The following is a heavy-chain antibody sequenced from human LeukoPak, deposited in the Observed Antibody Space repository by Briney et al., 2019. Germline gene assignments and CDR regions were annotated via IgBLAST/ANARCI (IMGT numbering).Heavy chain of an antibody. Sequence: GGSLRLSCAASGFDFSTYNMNWVRQAPGKGLEWVSYITDTIATIHYTDSVRGRFIISRDNARNSLFLQMNSLRAEDTAVYYCVRERARSWSTFMDVWGKGTTVTVSS. CDR3: VRERARSWSTFMDV. V-gene: IGHV3-48*01. CDR1: GFDFSTYN. CDR2: ITDTIATI. J-gene: IGHJ6*03. D-gene: IGHD6-13*01.